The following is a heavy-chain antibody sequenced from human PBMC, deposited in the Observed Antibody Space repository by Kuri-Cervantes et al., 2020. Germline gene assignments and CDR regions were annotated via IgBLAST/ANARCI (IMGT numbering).Heavy chain of an antibody. CDR3: ATAAAGGLNYYYYYMDV. Sequence: ASVKVSCKASGYTFTTHAISWVRQAPGQGLEWMGWINPYNGNTNYAQSLQGRVTMTTDTSTSTAYMELRSLRSDDTAVYYCATAAAGGLNYYYYYMDVWGKGTTVTVSS. CDR1: GYTFTTHA. D-gene: IGHD6-13*01. J-gene: IGHJ6*03. V-gene: IGHV1-18*01. CDR2: INPYNGNT.